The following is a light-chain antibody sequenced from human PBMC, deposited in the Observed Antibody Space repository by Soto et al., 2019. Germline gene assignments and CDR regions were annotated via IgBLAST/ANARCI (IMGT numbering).Light chain of an antibody. Sequence: EIVMTQSPATLSVSPGERGTLSCRASQSVGNDLAWYQQKPGQAPRLLIYGASSRATGIPDRFSGSGSGTDFTLTISRLEPEDFAVYYCQQYGSSPTFGQGTKVDIK. CDR2: GAS. J-gene: IGKJ1*01. V-gene: IGKV3-20*01. CDR3: QQYGSSPT. CDR1: QSVGND.